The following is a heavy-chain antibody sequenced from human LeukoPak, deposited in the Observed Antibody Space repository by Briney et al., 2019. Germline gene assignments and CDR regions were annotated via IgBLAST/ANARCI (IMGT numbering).Heavy chain of an antibody. D-gene: IGHD2-2*01. CDR2: ISSSSSYI. CDR3: AKGGLGYCSSTSCYLEYYMDV. CDR1: GFTFSSYS. V-gene: IGHV3-21*01. Sequence: GGSLRLSCAASGFTFSSYSMNWVRQAPGKGLEWVSSISSSSSYIYYADSVKGRFTISRDNAKNSLYLQMNSLRAEDTAVYYCAKGGLGYCSSTSCYLEYYMDVWGKGTTVTVSS. J-gene: IGHJ6*03.